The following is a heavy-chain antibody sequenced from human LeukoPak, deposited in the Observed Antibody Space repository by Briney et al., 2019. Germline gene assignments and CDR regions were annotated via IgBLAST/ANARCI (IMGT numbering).Heavy chain of an antibody. D-gene: IGHD5-18*01. V-gene: IGHV4-39*01. CDR3: ARRARGYSYGYYYYCYMDV. CDR2: IYYSGST. CDR1: GGSISSSSYY. Sequence: KTSETLSLTCTVSGGSISSSSYYWGWIRQPPGKGLEWIGSIYYSGSTYYNPSLKSRVTISVDTSKNQFSLKLSSVTAADTAVYYCARRARGYSYGYYYYCYMDVWGKGTTVTVSS. J-gene: IGHJ6*03.